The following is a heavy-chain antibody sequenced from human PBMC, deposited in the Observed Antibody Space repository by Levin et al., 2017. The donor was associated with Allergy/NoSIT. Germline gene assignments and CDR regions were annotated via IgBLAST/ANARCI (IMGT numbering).Heavy chain of an antibody. CDR3: ARDVLQLNWDSDYYFYGMDV. V-gene: IGHV4-59*01. Sequence: SETLSLTCTVSGGSIRSFYWTWIRQPPGKGLEWIGYIHDSGRTKYHPSLKSRVTISLDASKNQFSLNLSSVSAADTAVYFCARDVLQLNWDSDYYFYGMDVWGQGTTVTVSS. J-gene: IGHJ6*02. CDR2: IHDSGRT. CDR1: GGSIRSFY. D-gene: IGHD1-7*01.